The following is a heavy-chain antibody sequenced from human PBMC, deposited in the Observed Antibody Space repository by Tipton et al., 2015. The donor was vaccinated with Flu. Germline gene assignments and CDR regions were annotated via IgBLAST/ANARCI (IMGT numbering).Heavy chain of an antibody. Sequence: SGFTFSSYEMNWVRQAPGKGLEWVSYISSSGSTIYYADSVKGRFTISRDNAKNSLYLQMNSLRAEDTAVYYCASGYCSGGSCYWGYYYGMDVWGQGTTVTVSS. CDR1: GFTFSSYE. V-gene: IGHV3-48*03. D-gene: IGHD2-15*01. CDR3: ASGYCSGGSCYWGYYYGMDV. J-gene: IGHJ6*02. CDR2: ISSSGSTI.